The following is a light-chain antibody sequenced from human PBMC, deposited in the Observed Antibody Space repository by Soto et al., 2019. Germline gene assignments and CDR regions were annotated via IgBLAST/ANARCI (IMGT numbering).Light chain of an antibody. V-gene: IGKV1-5*01. Sequence: DIQMTQSPSTLSASVGDRVTITCRASQSISSWLAWYQQKPGKAPKLLIYDASSLESGVPSRFSGSGSGTEFTLTISSLQPDDFATYFCHQTYDNPWTFGQGTKVDIK. J-gene: IGKJ1*01. CDR3: HQTYDNPWT. CDR1: QSISSW. CDR2: DAS.